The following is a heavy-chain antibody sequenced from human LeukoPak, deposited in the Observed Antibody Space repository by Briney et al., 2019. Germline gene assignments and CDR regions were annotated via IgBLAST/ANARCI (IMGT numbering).Heavy chain of an antibody. J-gene: IGHJ4*02. CDR1: GFTVSSNY. CDR3: AREDFWSGYYDY. V-gene: IGHV3-53*01. D-gene: IGHD3-3*01. Sequence: GGSLRLSCAASGFTVSSNYMSWVRQAPGKGLEWVSVVYSGGSTYYADSVKGRFTISRDNSKNTLYLQMNSLRAEDTAVYYCAREDFWSGYYDYWGQGTLVTVSS. CDR2: VYSGGST.